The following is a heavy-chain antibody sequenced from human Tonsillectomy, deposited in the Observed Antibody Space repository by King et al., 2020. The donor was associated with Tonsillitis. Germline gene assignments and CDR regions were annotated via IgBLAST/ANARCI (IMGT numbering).Heavy chain of an antibody. D-gene: IGHD3-10*01. CDR2: IKQDGSEK. Sequence: VQLVESGVGLVQPGGSLRLSCAASGFTFSSYWMSWVRQAPGKGLEWVANIKQDGSEKYYVDSVKGRFTISRDNAKNSLYLQMNSLRAEDTAVYYCARGGLSSPHLLWFGEIGYFDYWGQGTLVTVSS. V-gene: IGHV3-7*01. CDR1: GFTFSSYW. CDR3: ARGGLSSPHLLWFGEIGYFDY. J-gene: IGHJ4*02.